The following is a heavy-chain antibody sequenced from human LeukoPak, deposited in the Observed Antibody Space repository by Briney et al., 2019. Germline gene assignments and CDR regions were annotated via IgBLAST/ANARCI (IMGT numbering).Heavy chain of an antibody. D-gene: IGHD6-6*01. CDR2: ISAVGSV. J-gene: IGHJ5*02. CDR1: GFTFSTFS. Sequence: PGGSLRLSCAASGFTFSTFSMNWVRQSPGKGLEWVSSISAVGSVYYADSVKGRFIVSRDNGKSSLYLQINSLRVEDTAVYYCARDKYWFDPWGQGTLVTVSS. V-gene: IGHV3-48*01. CDR3: ARDKYWFDP.